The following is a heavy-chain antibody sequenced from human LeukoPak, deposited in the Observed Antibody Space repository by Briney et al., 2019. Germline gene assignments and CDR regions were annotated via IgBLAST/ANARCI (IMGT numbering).Heavy chain of an antibody. CDR3: ARGDWADTYYYYYMDV. V-gene: IGHV1-2*02. CDR1: GYTFTGYY. J-gene: IGHJ6*03. Sequence: GASVKVSCKASGYTFTGYYMHWVRQAPGQGLEWMGWINPNSGGTNYPQNFQGRVTMTRDTSISTAYMELSRLRSDDTAVYYCARGDWADTYYYYYMDVWGKGTTVTISS. CDR2: INPNSGGT. D-gene: IGHD2-21*01.